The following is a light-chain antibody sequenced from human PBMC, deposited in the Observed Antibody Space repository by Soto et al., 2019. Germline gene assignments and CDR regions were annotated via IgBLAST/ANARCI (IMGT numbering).Light chain of an antibody. CDR2: AAS. Sequence: DIQMTQSPSSLSASVGARVTITCRASQDISKNLAWYQQIPGKAPKLLIFAASTLQSGGYSRLSASGSGTYFIQTVGGLQHEDSEKCNGTRTKGLPLTFGGGTKVEIK. CDR1: QDISKN. CDR3: TRTKGLPLT. J-gene: IGKJ4*01. V-gene: IGKV1-12*01.